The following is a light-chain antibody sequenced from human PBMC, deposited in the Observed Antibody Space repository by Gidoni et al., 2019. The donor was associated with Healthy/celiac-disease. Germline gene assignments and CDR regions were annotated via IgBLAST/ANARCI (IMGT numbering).Light chain of an antibody. V-gene: IGKV1-39*01. CDR1: QSISSY. Sequence: DIQMTQSPSSLSASVGDRVTITCRASQSISSYLNWYQQKPGKAPKLLIYAASSLQSGVPSRFSGSGSGTDFTLTISSLQPEDFATYYCQQSYRTPLKLTFGGGTKVEIK. J-gene: IGKJ4*01. CDR3: QQSYRTPLKLT. CDR2: AAS.